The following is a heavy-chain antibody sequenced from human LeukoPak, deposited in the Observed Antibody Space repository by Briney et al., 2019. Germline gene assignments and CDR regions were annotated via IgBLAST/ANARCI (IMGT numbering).Heavy chain of an antibody. CDR3: VRDGYTCVQFDY. V-gene: IGHV1-2*02. CDR2: INPNNGGT. Sequence: ASVKVSCKASGYTFTDYYFHWVRQAPGQGLEWMGWINPNNGGTNYAQKFQGRVTMTRDTSISTAYMELSSLRSDDTAVYYCVRDGYTCVQFDYWGQGTLVTVSS. D-gene: IGHD5-24*01. J-gene: IGHJ4*02. CDR1: GYTFTDYY.